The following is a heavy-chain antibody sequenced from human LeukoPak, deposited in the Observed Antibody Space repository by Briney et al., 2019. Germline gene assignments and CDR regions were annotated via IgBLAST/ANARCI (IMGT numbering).Heavy chain of an antibody. V-gene: IGHV1-58*02. CDR1: GFTFTSSA. CDR3: AAESPRDAFDI. Sequence: VASVKVSCKASGFTFTSSAMQWVRQARGQRLEWIGWIVVGSGNTNYAQKFQERVIITRDMSTSTAYMELSSLRSEDTAVYYCAAESPRDAFDIWGQGTMVTVSS. J-gene: IGHJ3*02. CDR2: IVVGSGNT.